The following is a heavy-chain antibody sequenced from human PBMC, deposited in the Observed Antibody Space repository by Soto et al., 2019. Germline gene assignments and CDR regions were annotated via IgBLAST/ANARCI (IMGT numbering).Heavy chain of an antibody. D-gene: IGHD2-2*01. CDR1: GFTFSSYS. CDR2: ISSSSSYI. Sequence: EVQLVESGGGLVKPGGSLRLSCAASGFTFSSYSMNWVRQAPGKGLEWVSSISSSSSYIYYADSVKGRFTISRDNAKNSLYLQMNSLRAEDTAVYYCARDKGIVVVPAASPGVDYWGQGTLVTVSS. V-gene: IGHV3-21*01. CDR3: ARDKGIVVVPAASPGVDY. J-gene: IGHJ4*02.